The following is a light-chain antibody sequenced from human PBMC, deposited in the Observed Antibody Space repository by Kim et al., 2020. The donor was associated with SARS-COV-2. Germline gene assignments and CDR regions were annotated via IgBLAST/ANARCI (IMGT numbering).Light chain of an antibody. V-gene: IGLV1-40*01. Sequence: RVTLSCTGSSYNIGAGYDVRWYQQLPGTAPKLLIYGNSNRPSGVPDRFSGSKSGTSASLAITGLQAEDEADYYCQSYDSSLSGWVFGGGTQLTVL. CDR3: QSYDSSLSGWV. CDR1: SYNIGAGYD. CDR2: GNS. J-gene: IGLJ3*02.